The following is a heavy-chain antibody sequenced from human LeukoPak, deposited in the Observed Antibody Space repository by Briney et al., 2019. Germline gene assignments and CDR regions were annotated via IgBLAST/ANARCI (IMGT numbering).Heavy chain of an antibody. Sequence: GGSLRLSCAASGFIFSNYGITWVRQAPGKGLEWVANINQDGSETYYVDSVRGRFTISRDNAKNSLYLQMNSLRAEDTALYYCVKVSVAAPGSDYWGQGTLVTVSS. J-gene: IGHJ4*02. CDR2: INQDGSET. D-gene: IGHD6-13*01. CDR1: GFIFSNYG. V-gene: IGHV3-7*01. CDR3: VKVSVAAPGSDY.